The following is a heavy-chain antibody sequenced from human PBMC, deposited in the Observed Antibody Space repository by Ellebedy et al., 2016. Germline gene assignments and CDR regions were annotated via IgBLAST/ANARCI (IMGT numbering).Heavy chain of an antibody. V-gene: IGHV4-59*08. Sequence: SETLSLTCIVSGGSISSYYWSWIRQPPGKGLEWIGYFSFSGSTNYNPSLKSRVTISVDTSKNQFSLKLSSVTAADTAVNFCARQHFGDYVDYWGQGILATVSS. CDR2: FSFSGST. J-gene: IGHJ4*02. CDR3: ARQHFGDYVDY. CDR1: GGSISSYY. D-gene: IGHD4-17*01.